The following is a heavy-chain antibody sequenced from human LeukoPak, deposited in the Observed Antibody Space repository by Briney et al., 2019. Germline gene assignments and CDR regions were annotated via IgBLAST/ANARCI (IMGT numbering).Heavy chain of an antibody. J-gene: IGHJ4*02. CDR3: AREIFGSGSYPAF. CDR2: IWHDGSHK. Sequence: PEGSLRLSCAASGFSFDTYAMHWVRQAPGQGLEWVALIWHDGSHKFYSNSVRGQFTISRDSSKNTVYLQMNNLRPDDTAVYYCAREIFGSGSYPAFWGQGTLVTVSS. CDR1: GFSFDTYA. D-gene: IGHD3-10*01. V-gene: IGHV3-33*01.